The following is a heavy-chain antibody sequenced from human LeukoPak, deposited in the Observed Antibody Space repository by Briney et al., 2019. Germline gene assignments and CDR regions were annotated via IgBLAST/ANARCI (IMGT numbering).Heavy chain of an antibody. Sequence: GSLRLSCAASGFTFSSYGMHWVRQAPGKGLAWVAVISYDGSNKYYADSVKGRFTISRDNSKNTLYLQMNSLRAEDTAVYYCAKDPTAGWGYGGNRHYFDYWGQGTLVTVST. CDR3: AKDPTAGWGYGGNRHYFDY. D-gene: IGHD4-23*01. CDR2: ISYDGSNK. CDR1: GFTFSSYG. V-gene: IGHV3-30*18. J-gene: IGHJ4*02.